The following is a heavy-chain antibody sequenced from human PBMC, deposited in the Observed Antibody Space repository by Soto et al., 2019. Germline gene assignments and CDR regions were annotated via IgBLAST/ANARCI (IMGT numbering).Heavy chain of an antibody. Sequence: EVQLLESGGGLVQPGGSLRLSCAAPGFTFRRYAMSWVRQAPGKGLEWVSAISGSGGSTKYADSVKGRFTISRDNSQNTLHLQMNSLRVEDAAIYFCAKAHWPDYDYYYGMDVWGQGTTVTVSS. J-gene: IGHJ6*02. V-gene: IGHV3-23*01. CDR1: GFTFRRYA. D-gene: IGHD3-16*01. CDR2: ISGSGGST. CDR3: AKAHWPDYDYYYGMDV.